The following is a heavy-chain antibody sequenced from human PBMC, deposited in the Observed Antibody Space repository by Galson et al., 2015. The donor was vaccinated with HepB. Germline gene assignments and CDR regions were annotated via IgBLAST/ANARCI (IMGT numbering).Heavy chain of an antibody. J-gene: IGHJ4*02. CDR1: GYTFTSYD. D-gene: IGHD4-23*01. Sequence: SVKVSCKASGYTFTSYDINWVRQATGQGLEWMGWMNPNSGNTGYAQKFQGRVTMTRNTSISTAYMELSSLRSEDTAVYYCARSLHDYGGNGVDYWGQGTLVTVSS. CDR3: ARSLHDYGGNGVDY. V-gene: IGHV1-8*01. CDR2: MNPNSGNT.